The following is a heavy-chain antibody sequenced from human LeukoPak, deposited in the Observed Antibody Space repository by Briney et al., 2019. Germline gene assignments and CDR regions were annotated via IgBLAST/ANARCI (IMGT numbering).Heavy chain of an antibody. Sequence: ASVKVSCKASGYTFTSYHMHWVRQAPGQGLEWMGKINLSGGSTTYAQKLQGRVTMTRDTSTSTVYMELSSLRSEDTAVYYCARDYVDDIPMIKDYWGQGTLVTVSS. J-gene: IGHJ4*02. CDR3: ARDYVDDIPMIKDY. CDR2: INLSGGST. D-gene: IGHD2-8*01. V-gene: IGHV1-46*01. CDR1: GYTFTSYH.